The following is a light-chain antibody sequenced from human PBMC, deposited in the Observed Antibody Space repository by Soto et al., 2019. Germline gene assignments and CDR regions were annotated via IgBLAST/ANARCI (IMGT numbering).Light chain of an antibody. CDR2: GAS. Sequence: EIVLTQSPATLSVSPGERATLSCRASESVRTSLAWYQQKPGRSPSLLIYGASNRASGVPDRFGGSGSGTEFTLTINSLESGDFAIYYCQQYSDCPRTFGQGTKLEFK. CDR1: ESVRTS. CDR3: QQYSDCPRT. V-gene: IGKV3-15*01. J-gene: IGKJ1*01.